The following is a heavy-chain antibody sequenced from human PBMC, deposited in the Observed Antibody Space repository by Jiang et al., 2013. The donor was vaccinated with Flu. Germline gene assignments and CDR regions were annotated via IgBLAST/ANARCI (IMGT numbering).Heavy chain of an antibody. J-gene: IGHJ3*02. Sequence: QLLESGAEVKKPGASVNVSCKASGYTFTYYALHWVRQAPGQRLEWMGWINAGNGNTKSSQRFQGRVTITRDTSASTTYMELSSLRSEDTAVYYCARRAGVNAFDIWGQGTMVTVSS. CDR3: ARRAGVNAFDI. CDR1: GYTFTYYA. D-gene: IGHD6-19*01. CDR2: INAGNGNT. V-gene: IGHV1-3*01.